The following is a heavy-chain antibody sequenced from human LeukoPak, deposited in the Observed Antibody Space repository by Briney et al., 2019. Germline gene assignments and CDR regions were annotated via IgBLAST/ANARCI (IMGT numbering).Heavy chain of an antibody. CDR1: GFTFSSYA. D-gene: IGHD3-10*01. CDR3: ARDREGSGSYYGGENYYYYGMDV. V-gene: IGHV3-30-3*01. J-gene: IGHJ6*02. CDR2: ISYDGSNK. Sequence: GGSLRLSCAASGFTFSSYAMHWVRQAPGKGLEWVAVISYDGSNKYYADSVKGRFTISRDNSKNTLYLQMNSLRAEDTAVYYCARDREGSGSYYGGENYYYYGMDVWGQGTTVTVSS.